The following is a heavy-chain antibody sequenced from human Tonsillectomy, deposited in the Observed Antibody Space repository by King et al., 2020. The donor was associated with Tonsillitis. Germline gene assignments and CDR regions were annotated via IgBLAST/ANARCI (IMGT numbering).Heavy chain of an antibody. V-gene: IGHV3-30*18. CDR2: ISYDESNK. J-gene: IGHJ4*02. CDR1: GFTFSSYG. CDR3: AKDLHVLRYFDWLLEY. Sequence: ESGGGVVQPGRSLRLSCAASGFTFSSYGMHWVRQAPGKGLEWVAVISYDESNKYYADSVKGRFTISRDNSKNTLYLQMNSLRAEDTAVYYCAKDLHVLRYFDWLLEYRGQGTLVTVSS. D-gene: IGHD3-9*01.